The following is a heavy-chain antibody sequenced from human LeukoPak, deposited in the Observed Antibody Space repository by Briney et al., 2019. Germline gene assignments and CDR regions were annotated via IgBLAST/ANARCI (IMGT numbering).Heavy chain of an antibody. Sequence: GALRLSCAASGFTFSNNWMTWVRQAPGKGLEWVANIKQDGSEKYYVDSVKGRFTISRDNAKNSLYLQMNSLRAEDTAVYYCATRKAIWTGYQAWYYGMDVWGQGTTVTVSS. CDR2: IKQDGSEK. V-gene: IGHV3-7*01. J-gene: IGHJ6*02. D-gene: IGHD3/OR15-3a*01. CDR1: GFTFSNNW. CDR3: ATRKAIWTGYQAWYYGMDV.